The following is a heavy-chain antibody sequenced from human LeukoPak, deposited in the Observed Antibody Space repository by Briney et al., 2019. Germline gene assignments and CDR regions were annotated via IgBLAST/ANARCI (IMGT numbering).Heavy chain of an antibody. Sequence: GGSLRLSCAASGFTFSDYYMSWIRQAPGKGLEWVSYISNSGSTIYYADSLKGRFTVSRDNAKNSLYLQMNSLRDGDTAVYYCARSWASNYGDYWGQGTLVTVSS. CDR2: ISNSGSTI. D-gene: IGHD4-11*01. CDR1: GFTFSDYY. J-gene: IGHJ4*02. CDR3: ARSWASNYGDY. V-gene: IGHV3-11*04.